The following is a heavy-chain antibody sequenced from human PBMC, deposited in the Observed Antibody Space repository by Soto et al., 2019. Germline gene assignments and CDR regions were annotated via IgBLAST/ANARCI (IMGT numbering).Heavy chain of an antibody. Sequence: GESLKISCKGSGYSFNRFWINWVLQNPWKGLEWIGRIDPSDSYTDYSPSFQGHVTISVDKSANTAYLQWNSLKTSDTAMYYCARRAIMPTKRLDCWGQGTQVTVSS. CDR3: ARRAIMPTKRLDC. V-gene: IGHV5-10-1*01. D-gene: IGHD5-12*01. CDR1: GYSFNRFW. J-gene: IGHJ4*02. CDR2: IDPSDSYT.